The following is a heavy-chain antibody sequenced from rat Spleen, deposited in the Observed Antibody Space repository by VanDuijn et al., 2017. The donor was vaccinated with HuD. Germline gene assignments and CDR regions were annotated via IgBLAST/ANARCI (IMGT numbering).Heavy chain of an antibody. CDR3: ARRGNYAFVY. Sequence: EVQLVESGGGLVQPGRSLKLSCAASGFTFTNYDMAWVRQAPTKGLEWIASISSGGGNTYYPDSVKGRFTISRDNAKNTLYLLLSSLRSEDTAVYFCARRGNYAFVYWGQGTLVTVSS. CDR1: GFTFTNYD. CDR2: ISSGGGNT. D-gene: IGHD1-10*01. J-gene: IGHJ3*01. V-gene: IGHV5S13*01.